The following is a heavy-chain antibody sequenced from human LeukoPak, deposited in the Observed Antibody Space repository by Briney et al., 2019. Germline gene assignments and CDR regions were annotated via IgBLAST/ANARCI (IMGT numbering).Heavy chain of an antibody. J-gene: IGHJ6*02. V-gene: IGHV4-59*01. CDR1: GGSISGYY. CDR3: ARGWDTGYSYYGMDV. Sequence: SETLSLTCTVSGGSISGYYWSWIRQPPGKGLEWIGYVYYSGDTNYNPSLKSRVTLSVDTSTNQLFLKLSSVTAVDTAVYYCARGWDTGYSYYGMDVWGPGTTVTVSS. D-gene: IGHD5-18*01. CDR2: VYYSGDT.